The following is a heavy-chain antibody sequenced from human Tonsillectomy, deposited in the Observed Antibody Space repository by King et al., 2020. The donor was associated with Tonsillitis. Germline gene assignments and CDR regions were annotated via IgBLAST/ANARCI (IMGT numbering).Heavy chain of an antibody. Sequence: VQLVESGGGLVQPGGSLRLSCAAFGFNVSSSYMSWVRQAPGKGLEWVSVIFSGGSTYYADSVKGRFTISRHNSKNKLFLQMNRLRTEDTAVYYCGRQDGNSRHDYYYMDVWGKGTTVTVSS. D-gene: IGHD5-12*01. J-gene: IGHJ6*03. CDR3: GRQDGNSRHDYYYMDV. V-gene: IGHV3-53*04. CDR2: IFSGGST. CDR1: GFNVSSSY.